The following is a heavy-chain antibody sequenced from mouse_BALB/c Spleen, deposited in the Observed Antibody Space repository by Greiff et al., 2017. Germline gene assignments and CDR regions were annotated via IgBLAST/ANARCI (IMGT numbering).Heavy chain of an antibody. CDR3: ARGGPLRNFDY. J-gene: IGHJ2*01. CDR1: GYAFTNYL. D-gene: IGHD3-3*01. V-gene: IGHV1-54*01. Sequence: QVQLKESGAELVRPGTSVKVSCKASGYAFTNYLIEWVKQRPGQGLEWIGVINPGSGGTNYNEKFKGKATLTADKSSSTAYMQLSSLTSDDSAVYFCARGGPLRNFDYWGQGTTLTVSS. CDR2: INPGSGGT.